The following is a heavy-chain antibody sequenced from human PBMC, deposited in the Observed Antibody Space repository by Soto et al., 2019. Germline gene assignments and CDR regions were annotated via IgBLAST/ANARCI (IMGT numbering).Heavy chain of an antibody. Sequence: EVQLLESGEGLVQPGGSLRLSCAASGFTFSSYAMSWVRQAPGKGLEWVSAISGSGGSTYYADSVKGRFTISRDNSKNTLYLQMNSLRAEDTAVYYCAKDLEDCSGGSCYPPYGMDVWGQGTTVTVSS. V-gene: IGHV3-23*01. D-gene: IGHD2-15*01. CDR1: GFTFSSYA. CDR3: AKDLEDCSGGSCYPPYGMDV. J-gene: IGHJ6*02. CDR2: ISGSGGST.